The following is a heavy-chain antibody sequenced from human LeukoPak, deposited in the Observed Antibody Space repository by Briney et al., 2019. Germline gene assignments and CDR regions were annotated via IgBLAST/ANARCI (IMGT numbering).Heavy chain of an antibody. CDR1: GFTFSSYS. CDR2: ISSSSSTI. D-gene: IGHD3-10*01. V-gene: IGHV3-48*01. Sequence: QPGGSLRLSCAASGFTFSSYSMNWVRQAPGKGLEWVSYISSSSSTIYYADSVKVRFTISRDNAKNSLYLQMNSLRAEDTAVYYCARDPDYYGSGDAFDIWGQGTMVTVSS. CDR3: ARDPDYYGSGDAFDI. J-gene: IGHJ3*02.